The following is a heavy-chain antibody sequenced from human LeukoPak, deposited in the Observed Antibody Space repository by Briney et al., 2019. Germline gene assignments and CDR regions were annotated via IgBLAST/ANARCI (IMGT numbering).Heavy chain of an antibody. Sequence: TSETLSLTCTVSGGSISSYYWSWIRQPPGKGLEWIGYIYYSGSTNYNPSLKSRVTISVDTSKNQFSLKLSSVTAADTAVYYCARHDYDILTGYYRAFQKWGQGTLVTVSS. D-gene: IGHD3-9*01. CDR2: IYYSGST. V-gene: IGHV4-59*08. J-gene: IGHJ4*02. CDR1: GGSISSYY. CDR3: ARHDYDILTGYYRAFQK.